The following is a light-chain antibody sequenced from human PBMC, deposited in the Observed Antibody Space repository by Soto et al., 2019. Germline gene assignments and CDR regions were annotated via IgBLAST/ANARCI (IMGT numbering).Light chain of an antibody. CDR3: QQYFTTPLT. J-gene: IGKJ4*01. V-gene: IGKV4-1*01. CDR2: WAS. CDR1: QSVLYSSNNRNY. Sequence: DIVMTQSPDSLAVSLGERATLNCKSSQSVLYSSNNRNYLVWYQQKPGQPPKLLISWASTRESGVPDRFSGSGSGTDFTLTISSLKTEDVAVYYCQQYFTTPLTFGGGTKVDIK.